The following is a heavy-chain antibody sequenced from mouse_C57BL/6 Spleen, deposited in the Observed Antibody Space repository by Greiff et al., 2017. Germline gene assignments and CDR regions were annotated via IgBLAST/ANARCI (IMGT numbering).Heavy chain of an antibody. Sequence: QVQLQQPGAELVMPGASVKLSCKASGYTFTSYWMHWVKQRPGQGLEWIGEIDPSDSYTNYNQKFKGKSTLTVDKSSSTAYMQLSSLTSEDSAVYYCARLYGSSSYYAMDDWGQGTSVTVSS. V-gene: IGHV1-69*01. CDR3: ARLYGSSSYYAMDD. CDR2: IDPSDSYT. D-gene: IGHD1-1*01. J-gene: IGHJ4*01. CDR1: GYTFTSYW.